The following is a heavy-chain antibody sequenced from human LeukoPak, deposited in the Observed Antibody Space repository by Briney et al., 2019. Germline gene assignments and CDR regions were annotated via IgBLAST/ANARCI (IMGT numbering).Heavy chain of an antibody. Sequence: GASVKVSCKASGYTFTSYYMHWVRQAPGQGLEWMGIINPSGGRTSYAQKFQGRVTMTRDTSTSTVYMELSSLRSEDTAVYYCARGKGTTVVMYYFYYMEVWGKGTTVTASS. J-gene: IGHJ6*03. CDR2: INPSGGRT. V-gene: IGHV1-46*01. CDR1: GYTFTSYY. CDR3: ARGKGTTVVMYYFYYMEV. D-gene: IGHD4-23*01.